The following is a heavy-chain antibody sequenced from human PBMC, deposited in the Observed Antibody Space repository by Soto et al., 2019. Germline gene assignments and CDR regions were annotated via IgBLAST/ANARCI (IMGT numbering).Heavy chain of an antibody. J-gene: IGHJ4*02. CDR1: GGTFSSYA. CDR2: IIPIFGTA. Sequence: ASVKASCKASGGTFSSYAISWVRQAPGQGLEWMGGIIPIFGTANYAQKFQGRVTITADESTSTAYMELSSLRSEDTAVYYCARSGYDHYYFDYWGQGTLVTVSS. D-gene: IGHD5-12*01. CDR3: ARSGYDHYYFDY. V-gene: IGHV1-69*13.